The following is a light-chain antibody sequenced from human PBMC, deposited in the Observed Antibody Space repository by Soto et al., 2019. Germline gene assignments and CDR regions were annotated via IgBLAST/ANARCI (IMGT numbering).Light chain of an antibody. CDR3: QQRNNWLGGT. CDR2: DAP. J-gene: IGKJ1*01. Sequence: EIVLTQSPATLSLFPGERATLSCRASQNVNSYLAWYQQRPGQAPRLVIYDAPNRATGVPARFSGRRSGTDFTLTISSLEPEDFAVYYYQQRNNWLGGTFGQVTKVELK. CDR1: QNVNSY. V-gene: IGKV3-11*01.